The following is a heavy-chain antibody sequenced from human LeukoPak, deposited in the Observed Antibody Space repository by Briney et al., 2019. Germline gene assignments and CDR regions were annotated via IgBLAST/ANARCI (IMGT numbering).Heavy chain of an antibody. J-gene: IGHJ4*02. Sequence: AETLSLTCTVSGGSIGSSSYYWGWIRQPPGKGLEWIGSIYYGGSTYYNPSLKSRVTISVDTSKNQFSLKLNSVTAADTAVYYCARGYGTFGFWGQGILVTVSS. D-gene: IGHD3-3*01. V-gene: IGHV4-39*07. CDR2: IYYGGST. CDR1: GGSIGSSSYY. CDR3: ARGYGTFGF.